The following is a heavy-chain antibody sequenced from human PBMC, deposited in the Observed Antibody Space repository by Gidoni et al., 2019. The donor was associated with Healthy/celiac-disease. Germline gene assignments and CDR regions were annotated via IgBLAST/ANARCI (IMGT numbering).Heavy chain of an antibody. V-gene: IGHV4-39*01. Sequence: QLQLQESGPGLVKPSETLSLTCTVSGGSISSSSYYWGWIRQPPGKGLEWIGSIYYSGSTYYNPSLKSRVTISVDTSKNQFSLKLSSVTAADTAVYYCARLGRSFIAVAGTGWFDPWGQGTLVTVSS. D-gene: IGHD6-19*01. CDR1: GGSISSSSYY. CDR3: ARLGRSFIAVAGTGWFDP. J-gene: IGHJ5*02. CDR2: IYYSGST.